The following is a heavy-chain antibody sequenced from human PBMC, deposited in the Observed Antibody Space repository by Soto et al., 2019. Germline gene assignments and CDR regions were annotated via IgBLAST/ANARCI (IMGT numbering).Heavy chain of an antibody. CDR2: ISSDGST. D-gene: IGHD3-3*01. Sequence: EVQVVESGGGLVQPGGSLRLSCAVSGFTVNNIFMTWVRQAPGKGLEWVSVISSDGSTYYADSVKGRFTISRDNSKNTLFLEMRSLRAGDMAVYYCARDIFGGSYDFWHGGQGTLVTVSS. CDR3: ARDIFGGSYDFWH. CDR1: GFTVNNIF. V-gene: IGHV3-66*01. J-gene: IGHJ4*02.